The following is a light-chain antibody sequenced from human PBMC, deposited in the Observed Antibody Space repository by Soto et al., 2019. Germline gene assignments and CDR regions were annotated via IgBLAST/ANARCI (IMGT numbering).Light chain of an antibody. CDR3: QQYESSWT. Sequence: EIVLTQSPGTLSLSPGERATLSCRASQSISSTFLAWYQHKPGQATKVVIYGASRRATGIPDRFSGSGSGTDFTLTISRLEPEDFAVYYCQQYESSWTFGQGTKVEMK. CDR2: GAS. J-gene: IGKJ1*01. V-gene: IGKV3-20*01. CDR1: QSISSTF.